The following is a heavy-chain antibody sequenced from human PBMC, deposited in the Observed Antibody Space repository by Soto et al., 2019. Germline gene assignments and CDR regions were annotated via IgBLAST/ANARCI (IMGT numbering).Heavy chain of an antibody. V-gene: IGHV4-59*01. CDR1: GDSISSYD. CDR2: LYYGRSA. D-gene: IGHD3-22*01. CDR3: ARGSYYYDSSGYYHY. Sequence: PSETLSLTCAVSGDSISSYDCMWIRQPPGKGLESIGYLYYGRSANYNPSLKSRVTLSVDTSTNQCSLTLSSMTAADTAVYYCARGSYYYDSSGYYHYWGQGTLVTVSS. J-gene: IGHJ4*02.